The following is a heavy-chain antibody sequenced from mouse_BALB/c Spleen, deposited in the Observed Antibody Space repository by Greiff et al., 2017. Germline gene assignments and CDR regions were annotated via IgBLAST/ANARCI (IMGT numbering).Heavy chain of an antibody. D-gene: IGHD4-1*01. V-gene: IGHV5-17*02. CDR1: GFTFSSFG. CDR3: ARSSNWPLDY. Sequence: EVHLVESGGGLVQPGGSRKLSCAASGFTFSSFGMHWVRQAPEKGLEWVAYISSGSSTIYYADTVKGRFTISRDNPKNTLFLQMTSLRSEDTAMYYCARSSNWPLDYWGQGTTLTVSS. J-gene: IGHJ2*01. CDR2: ISSGSSTI.